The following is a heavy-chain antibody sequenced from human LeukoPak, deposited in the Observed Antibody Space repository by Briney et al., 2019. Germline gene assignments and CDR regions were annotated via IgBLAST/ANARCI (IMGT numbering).Heavy chain of an antibody. CDR1: GYTFTSYD. CDR3: ARGEYSGSYYYFAY. V-gene: IGHV1-8*01. Sequence: ASVKVSCKASGYTFTSYDTNWVRQAPGQGLEWMGWVNPNTANTGYAQKFQGRVTITRNTSISTSYMELNSLRSEDTAVYYCARGEYSGSYYYFAYWGQGTLVTVSS. CDR2: VNPNTANT. J-gene: IGHJ4*02. D-gene: IGHD1-26*01.